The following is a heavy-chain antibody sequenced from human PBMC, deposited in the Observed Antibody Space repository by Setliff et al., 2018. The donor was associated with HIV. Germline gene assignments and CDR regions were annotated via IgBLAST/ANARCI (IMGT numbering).Heavy chain of an antibody. V-gene: IGHV3-53*05. J-gene: IGHJ2*01. D-gene: IGHD3-3*01. CDR1: GFTVSDNY. Sequence: PGGSLRLSCAASGFTVSDNYMNWVRQAPETGLEWDSVIYSGGSTYYADSVEGRFTISRDNSKNTLYLQMNSLRAEDTAVYYCARVHQYDFWSGYSGWYFDLWGRGTLVTVSS. CDR2: IYSGGST. CDR3: ARVHQYDFWSGYSGWYFDL.